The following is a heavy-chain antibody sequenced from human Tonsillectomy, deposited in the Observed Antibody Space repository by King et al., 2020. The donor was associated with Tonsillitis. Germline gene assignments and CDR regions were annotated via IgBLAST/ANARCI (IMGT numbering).Heavy chain of an antibody. Sequence: LQLQESGSGLVKPSQTLSLTCAVSGGSISSGGYSWSWIRQPPGQGLEWIGYIYHSGSTYYNPSLKSRVTISVDRSKNQFSLKLSSVTAADTAVYYCARASSTQRGFDPWGQGTLATVSS. CDR1: GGSISSGGYS. V-gene: IGHV4-30-2*01. CDR2: IYHSGST. J-gene: IGHJ5*02. D-gene: IGHD1-1*01. CDR3: ARASSTQRGFDP.